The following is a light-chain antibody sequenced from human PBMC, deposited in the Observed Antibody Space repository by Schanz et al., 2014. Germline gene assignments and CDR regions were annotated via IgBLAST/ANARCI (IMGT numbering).Light chain of an antibody. Sequence: QSVLTQPPSASGSPGQSVTISCTGTSSDVGGYNYVSWYQQHPGKAPKLMIYEVTKRPSGISNRFSGSKSANTASLTISGLQPEDEADYYCSSYTSSSTWVFGGGPKLTVL. CDR2: EVT. CDR1: SSDVGGYNY. CDR3: SSYTSSSTWV. V-gene: IGLV2-14*01. J-gene: IGLJ3*02.